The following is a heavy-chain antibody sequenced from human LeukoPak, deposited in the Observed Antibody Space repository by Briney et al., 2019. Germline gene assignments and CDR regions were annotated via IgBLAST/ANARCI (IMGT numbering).Heavy chain of an antibody. CDR3: ARTGPTNIALRLRHFDY. CDR1: GFTFSTYT. D-gene: IGHD6-6*01. CDR2: ISYDGGDE. V-gene: IGHV3-30-3*01. J-gene: IGHJ4*02. Sequence: GGSLRLSCAASGFTFSTYTMHWVRQAPGKGLEWVSFISYDGGDEDYADSVKGRFKLSRDNSKNTLHLQMNSLRPEDTAIYYCARTGPTNIALRLRHFDYWGQGTLVTVSS.